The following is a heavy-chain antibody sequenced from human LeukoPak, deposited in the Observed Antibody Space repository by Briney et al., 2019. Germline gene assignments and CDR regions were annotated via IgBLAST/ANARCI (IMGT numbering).Heavy chain of an antibody. J-gene: IGHJ4*02. Sequence: PSETLSLTCTVSGASLSGSSHYCGGWIRETAGKGLGWIGSIYYSGITDYTPSGRSRLTIARDTYRNQFSLKLSSVSAADTAVYYCARYSGMGYSPGTYSNSWGQGTRVTVSS. V-gene: IGHV4-39*01. CDR1: GASLSGSSHY. D-gene: IGHD1-26*01. CDR3: ARYSGMGYSPGTYSNS. CDR2: IYYSGIT.